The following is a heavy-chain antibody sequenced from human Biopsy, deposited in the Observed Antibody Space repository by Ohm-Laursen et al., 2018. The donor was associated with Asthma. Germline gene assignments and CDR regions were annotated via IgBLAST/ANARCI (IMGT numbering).Heavy chain of an antibody. CDR3: ARAVDYSHYYGIDV. D-gene: IGHD3-10*01. V-gene: IGHV1-18*01. CDR1: GYTFNSAG. CDR2: ISAYNGNT. Sequence: ASVKVSCKPSGYTFNSAGITWVRQAPGQGPEWMGWISAYNGNTKVAQKLQDRVTMITDTSTSTAYMELRSLRSDDTAVYFCARAVDYSHYYGIDVWGQGTTVTVS. J-gene: IGHJ6*02.